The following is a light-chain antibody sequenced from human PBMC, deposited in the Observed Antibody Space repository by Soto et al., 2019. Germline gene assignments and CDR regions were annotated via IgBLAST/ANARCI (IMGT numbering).Light chain of an antibody. V-gene: IGKV3-20*01. CDR2: SSS. CDR3: HQYGSSPLT. Sequence: DIVLTQSPGTLSLSPGETATLSCRASETVGNSSLGWYHQTPGRAPSLLIYSSSIRATGLPDRFDASGSATEFTLTISRLEPEDFAVYYCHQYGSSPLTFGGGTKVEI. CDR1: ETVGNSS. J-gene: IGKJ4*02.